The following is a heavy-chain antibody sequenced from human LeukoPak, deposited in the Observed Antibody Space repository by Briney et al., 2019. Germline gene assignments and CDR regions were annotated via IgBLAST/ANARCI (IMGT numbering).Heavy chain of an antibody. Sequence: KPSETLSLTCTVSGYSISSGYYWRWIRQPPGKGLEWIGSIYHSGSTYYNPSLKSRVTISVDTSKNQFSLKLSSVTAADTAVYNCARDFPGYCSSTSCYSWGQGTLVTVSS. CDR1: GYSISSGYY. D-gene: IGHD2-2*02. CDR2: IYHSGST. CDR3: ARDFPGYCSSTSCYS. V-gene: IGHV4-38-2*02. J-gene: IGHJ4*02.